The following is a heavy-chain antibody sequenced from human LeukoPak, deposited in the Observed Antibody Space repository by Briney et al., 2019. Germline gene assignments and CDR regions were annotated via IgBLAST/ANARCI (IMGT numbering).Heavy chain of an antibody. CDR2: IHSDGINK. CDR3: AYSSLST. J-gene: IGHJ4*02. D-gene: IGHD6-19*01. Sequence: GGSLRLSCAASGFTISSYGMDWVRQAPGKGLEGVAFIHSDGINKYYPDSVKGRFTISRDNSKNTLYLQMNSLRAEDTAVYYCAYSSLSTWGQGTLVTVSS. CDR1: GFTISSYG. V-gene: IGHV3-30*02.